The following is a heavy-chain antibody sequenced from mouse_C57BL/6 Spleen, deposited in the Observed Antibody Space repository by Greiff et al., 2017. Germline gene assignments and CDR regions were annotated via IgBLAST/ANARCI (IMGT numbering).Heavy chain of an antibody. V-gene: IGHV1-82*01. CDR2: IYPGDGDT. CDR1: GYAFSSSW. CDR3: ARDGTGGFAY. J-gene: IGHJ3*01. Sequence: VQGVESGPELVKPGASVKISCKASGYAFSSSWMNWVKQRPGKGLEWIGRIYPGDGDTNYNGKFKGKATLTADKSSLTAYMPLSSLTSEDSAVYFCARDGTGGFAYWGQGTLVTVSA. D-gene: IGHD3-3*01.